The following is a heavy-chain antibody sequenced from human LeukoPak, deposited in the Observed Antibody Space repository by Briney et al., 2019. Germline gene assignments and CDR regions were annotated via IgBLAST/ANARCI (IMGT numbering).Heavy chain of an antibody. J-gene: IGHJ4*02. CDR1: GFTFSSYA. CDR3: AKGEKTRPFGGVIDC. Sequence: GRSLRLSCAASGFTFSSYAMSWVRQAPGKGLEWVSAVSDSGGSTYYADSVKGRFTISRDNSKNTLYLQMNSLRAEDTAVYYCAKGEKTRPFGGVIDCWGQGTLVTVSS. D-gene: IGHD3-16*02. CDR2: VSDSGGST. V-gene: IGHV3-23*01.